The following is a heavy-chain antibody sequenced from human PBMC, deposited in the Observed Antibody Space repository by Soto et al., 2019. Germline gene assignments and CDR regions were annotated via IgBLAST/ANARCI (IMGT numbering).Heavy chain of an antibody. CDR3: AREYYYDSSGYPVVDY. J-gene: IGHJ4*02. V-gene: IGHV1-46*01. Sequence: GASVKVSCKASGYTFTSYYMHWVRQAPGQGLEWMGIINPSGGSTSYAQKFRGRVTMTRDTSTSTVYMELSSLRSEDTAVYYCAREYYYDSSGYPVVDYWGQGTPVTVSS. D-gene: IGHD3-22*01. CDR2: INPSGGST. CDR1: GYTFTSYY.